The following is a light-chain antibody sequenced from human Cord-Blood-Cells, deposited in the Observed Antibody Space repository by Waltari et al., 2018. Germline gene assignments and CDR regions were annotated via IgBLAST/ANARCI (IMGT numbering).Light chain of an antibody. CDR3: QAWDSSTVV. CDR1: KLGDKY. V-gene: IGLV3-1*01. J-gene: IGLJ2*01. CDR2: QDS. Sequence: SYELTQPPSVSVSPGQTASITCSGDKLGDKYACWYQQKPGQSPVLVIYQDSKRPSGLPERCSGSNSGYTATLTISGTQAMDEADYDCQAWDSSTVVVGGGTKLTVL.